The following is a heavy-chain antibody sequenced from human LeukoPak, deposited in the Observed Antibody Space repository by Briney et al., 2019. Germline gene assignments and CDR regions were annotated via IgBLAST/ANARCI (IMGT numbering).Heavy chain of an antibody. D-gene: IGHD3-16*02. J-gene: IGHJ5*02. V-gene: IGHV4-59*01. CDR1: GGSISSYY. Sequence: PSETLSLTCTVSGGSISSYYWSWIRQPPGKGLEWIGYIYYSGSTNYNPSPKSRVTISVDTSKNQFSLKLSSVTAADTAVYYCARESSYRFDPWGQGTLVTVSS. CDR3: ARESSYRFDP. CDR2: IYYSGST.